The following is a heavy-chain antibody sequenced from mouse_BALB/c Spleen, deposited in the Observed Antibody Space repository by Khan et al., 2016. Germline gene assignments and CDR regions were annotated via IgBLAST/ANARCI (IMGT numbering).Heavy chain of an antibody. D-gene: IGHD3-3*01. V-gene: IGHV2-9*02. CDR2: IWAGGST. J-gene: IGHJ2*01. CDR3: ARSKYRARY. CDR1: GYSLTRYG. Sequence: QVQLKESGPGLVAPSQSLSITCTVYGYSLTRYGVHWVRQPPGKGLEWLGLIWAGGSTNYNWALMSRLSISIDNSKSLVFLIMNSLQAYDTALYYCARSKYRARYWGQGTTRTVSS.